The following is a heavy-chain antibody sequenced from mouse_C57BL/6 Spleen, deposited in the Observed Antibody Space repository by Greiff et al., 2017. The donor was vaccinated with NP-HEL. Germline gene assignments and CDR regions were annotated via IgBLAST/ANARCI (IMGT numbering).Heavy chain of an antibody. V-gene: IGHV7-3*01. CDR1: GFTFTDYY. D-gene: IGHD1-1*01. J-gene: IGHJ1*03. CDR3: ARSPITTVVVDWYFDV. CDR2: IRNKANGYTT. Sequence: EVKVVESGGGLVQPGGSLSLSCAASGFTFTDYYMSWVRQPPGKALEWLGFIRNKANGYTTEYSASVKGRFTISRDNSQSILYLQMNALRAEDSATYYGARSPITTVVVDWYFDVWGTGTTVTVSS.